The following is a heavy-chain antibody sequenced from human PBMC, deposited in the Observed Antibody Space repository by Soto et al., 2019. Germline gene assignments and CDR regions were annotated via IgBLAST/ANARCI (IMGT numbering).Heavy chain of an antibody. CDR1: GGSISSSSYY. J-gene: IGHJ4*02. V-gene: IGHV4-39*01. CDR3: ARTVPAAIVPRGLYDY. Sequence: PSETLSLTCTVSGGSISSSSYYWGWIRQPPGKGLEWIGSIYYSGSTYYNPSLKSRVTISVDTSKNQFSLKLSSVTAADTAVYYCARTVPAAIVPRGLYDYWGQRTLVTVSS. CDR2: IYYSGST. D-gene: IGHD2-2*02.